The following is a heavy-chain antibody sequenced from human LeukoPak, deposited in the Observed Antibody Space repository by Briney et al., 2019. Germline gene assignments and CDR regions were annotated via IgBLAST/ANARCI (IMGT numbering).Heavy chain of an antibody. J-gene: IGHJ4*02. Sequence: GGSLRLSCAASGFTFSSYWMSWVRQAPGKGLEWVANIKQDGSEKYYVDSVKGRFTISRDNAKNSLYLQMNSLRAEDTAVYYCARGIGYFDWLPLDYWGQGTLVTVSS. V-gene: IGHV3-7*01. CDR3: ARGIGYFDWLPLDY. D-gene: IGHD3-9*01. CDR2: IKQDGSEK. CDR1: GFTFSSYW.